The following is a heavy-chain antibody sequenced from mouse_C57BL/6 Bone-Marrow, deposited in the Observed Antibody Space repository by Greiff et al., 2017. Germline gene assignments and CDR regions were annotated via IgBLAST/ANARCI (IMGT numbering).Heavy chain of an antibody. CDR3: ARVFYYGYAWFAY. CDR1: GYSFNGYY. J-gene: IGHJ3*01. CDR2: INPSTGGT. Sequence: VQLQQSGPELVKPGASVKISCKASGYSFNGYYMNWVKQSPEKSLEWIGEINPSTGGTTYNQKFKAKATLTVDKSSSTAYMQLKSLTSEDSAVYYCARVFYYGYAWFAYWGQGTLVTVSA. V-gene: IGHV1-42*01. D-gene: IGHD2-2*01.